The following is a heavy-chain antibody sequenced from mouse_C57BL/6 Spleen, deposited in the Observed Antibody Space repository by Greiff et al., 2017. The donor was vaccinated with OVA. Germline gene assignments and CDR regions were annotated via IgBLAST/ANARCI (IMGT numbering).Heavy chain of an antibody. V-gene: IGHV3-1*01. D-gene: IGHD1-1*01. CDR3: ARDYGSSPFAY. Sequence: EVKLVESGPGMVKPSQSLSLTCTVTGYSITRGYDWHWIRHFPGNKLEWMGYISYSGSTNYNPSLKSRISITHDTSKNHFFLKLNSVTTEDTATYYCARDYGSSPFAYWGQGTLVTVSA. CDR2: ISYSGST. J-gene: IGHJ3*01. CDR1: GYSITRGYD.